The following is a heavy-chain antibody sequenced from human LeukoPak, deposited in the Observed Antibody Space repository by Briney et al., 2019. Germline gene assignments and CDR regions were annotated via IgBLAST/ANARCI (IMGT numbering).Heavy chain of an antibody. Sequence: PSETLSLTCAVYGGSFSGYYWSWIRQPPGKGLEWIGEINHSGSTNHNPSLKSRVTISVDTSKNQFSLKLSSVTAADTAVYYCARYYYYYYMDVWGKGTAVTVSS. CDR3: ARYYYYYYMDV. CDR2: INHSGST. CDR1: GGSFSGYY. J-gene: IGHJ6*03. V-gene: IGHV4-34*01.